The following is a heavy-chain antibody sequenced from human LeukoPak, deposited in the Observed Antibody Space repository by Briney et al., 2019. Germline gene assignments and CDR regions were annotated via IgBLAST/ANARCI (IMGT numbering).Heavy chain of an antibody. CDR2: IDHSGGT. V-gene: IGHV4-34*01. CDR3: ARGLSAIVH. CDR1: GGSFSGYY. D-gene: IGHD2-21*02. Sequence: SETLSLTCAVYGGSFSGYYWSWIRQPPGKGLEWIGEIDHSGGTNYNPSLKSRVTISVDTSKNQFSLKLSSVTAADTAVYYCARGLSAIVHWGQGTLLTVSS. J-gene: IGHJ4*02.